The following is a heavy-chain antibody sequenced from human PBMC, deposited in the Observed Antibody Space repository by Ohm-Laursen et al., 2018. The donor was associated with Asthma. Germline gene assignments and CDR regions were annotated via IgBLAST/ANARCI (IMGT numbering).Heavy chain of an antibody. CDR2: INHSGST. V-gene: IGHV4-34*01. CDR3: ARRYCSGGSCYRRNNWFDP. Sequence: TLSLTCAVYGGSFSGYYWSWIRQPPGKGLEWIGEINHSGSTNYNPSLKSRVTISVDTSKNQFSLKLSSVTAADTAVYYCARRYCSGGSCYRRNNWFDPWGQGTLVTVSS. J-gene: IGHJ5*02. CDR1: GGSFSGYY. D-gene: IGHD2-15*01.